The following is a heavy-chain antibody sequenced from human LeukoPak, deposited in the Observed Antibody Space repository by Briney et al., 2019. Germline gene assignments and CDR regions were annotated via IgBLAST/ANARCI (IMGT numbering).Heavy chain of an antibody. D-gene: IGHD1-1*01. J-gene: IGHJ6*03. CDR1: GYTFTSYY. CDR3: ARDAVERHNYYYYYYMDV. V-gene: IGHV1-46*01. Sequence: GASVKVSCKASGYTFTSYYMHWVRQAPGQGLEWMGIINPSGGSTSYAQKFQGRVTMTRDTSTSTVYMELSSLRSEDTAVYYCARDAVERHNYYYYYYMDVWGKGTTVTVSS. CDR2: INPSGGST.